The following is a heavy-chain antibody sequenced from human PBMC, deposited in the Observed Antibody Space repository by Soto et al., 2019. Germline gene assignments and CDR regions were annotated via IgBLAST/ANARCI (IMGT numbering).Heavy chain of an antibody. J-gene: IGHJ4*02. Sequence: QVQLQESGPGLVKPSQTLSLTCTVSGGSISSGGYYWSWIRQHPGKGLEWIGYIYYSGSTYYNPFLKSRVTISVATSKNRFSLKLSSVTAADTAVYYCARTGGMLSFFDYWGQGTLVTVSS. V-gene: IGHV4-31*03. CDR1: GGSISSGGYY. D-gene: IGHD2-8*01. CDR2: IYYSGST. CDR3: ARTGGMLSFFDY.